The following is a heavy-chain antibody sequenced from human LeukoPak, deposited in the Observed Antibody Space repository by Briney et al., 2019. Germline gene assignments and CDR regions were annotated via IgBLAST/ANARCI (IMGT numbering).Heavy chain of an antibody. CDR3: ARLPYGDPSP. V-gene: IGHV4-34*01. CDR2: INHSGST. J-gene: IGHJ5*02. D-gene: IGHD4-17*01. CDR1: GGSFSGYY. Sequence: PSETLSLTCAVYGGSFSGYYWSWIRQPPGKGLEWIGEINHSGSTNYNPSLKSRVTISVDTSKNQFSLKLSSVTAADTAVYYCARLPYGDPSPWGQGTLVTVSS.